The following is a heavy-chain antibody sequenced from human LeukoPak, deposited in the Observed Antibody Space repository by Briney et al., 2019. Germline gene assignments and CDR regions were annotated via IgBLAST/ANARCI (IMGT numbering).Heavy chain of an antibody. CDR1: GYSFTSYW. Sequence: GESLKISCKGSGYSFTSYWIGWVRQMPGKGLEWMGIIYPGDSDTRYRPSFQGQVTISADKSISTAYLQWSSLKASDTAMYYCARHGTDILTGYSTINWFDPWGQGTLVTVSS. D-gene: IGHD3-9*01. CDR2: IYPGDSDT. CDR3: ARHGTDILTGYSTINWFDP. J-gene: IGHJ5*02. V-gene: IGHV5-51*01.